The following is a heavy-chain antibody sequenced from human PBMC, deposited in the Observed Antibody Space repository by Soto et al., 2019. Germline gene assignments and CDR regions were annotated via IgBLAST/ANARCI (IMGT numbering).Heavy chain of an antibody. Sequence: PSETLSLTCTVSGGSISSGGYYWSWIRQHPGKGLEWIGYIYYSGSTYYNPSLKSRVTISVDTSKNQFSLKLSSVTAADTAVYYCARITIFGVVITRTTLTLHSAVLDYWGQGTLVTVSS. V-gene: IGHV4-31*03. CDR3: ARITIFGVVITRTTLTLHSAVLDY. D-gene: IGHD3-3*01. J-gene: IGHJ4*02. CDR2: IYYSGST. CDR1: GGSISSGGYY.